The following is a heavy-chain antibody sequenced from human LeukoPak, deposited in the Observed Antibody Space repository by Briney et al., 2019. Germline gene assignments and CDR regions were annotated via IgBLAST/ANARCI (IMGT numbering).Heavy chain of an antibody. CDR2: IYTSGST. CDR1: GGSISSGSYY. V-gene: IGHV4-61*02. J-gene: IGHJ3*02. D-gene: IGHD5-18*01. CDR3: ARDSGVQLWPTQGDDAFDI. Sequence: SETLSLTCTVSGGSISSGSYYWSWIRQPAGKGLEWIGRIYTSGSTNYNPSLKSRVTMSVDTSRNQFSLKLSSVTAADTAVYYCARDSGVQLWPTQGDDAFDIWGQGTMVTVSS.